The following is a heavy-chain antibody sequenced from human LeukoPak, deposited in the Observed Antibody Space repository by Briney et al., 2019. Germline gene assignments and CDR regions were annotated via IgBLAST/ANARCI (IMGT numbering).Heavy chain of an antibody. CDR1: GFTFGDYG. CDR3: TRGKGAAGTSDY. V-gene: IGHV3-49*04. Sequence: GRSLRLSCTASGFTFGDYGMSWVRQAPGTGPEWVGFIRSKAYGGTTEYAASVKGRFTISRDDSKSIAYLQMNSLKTEDTAVYYCTRGKGAAGTSDYWGQGTLVTVSS. CDR2: IRSKAYGGTT. D-gene: IGHD6-13*01. J-gene: IGHJ4*02.